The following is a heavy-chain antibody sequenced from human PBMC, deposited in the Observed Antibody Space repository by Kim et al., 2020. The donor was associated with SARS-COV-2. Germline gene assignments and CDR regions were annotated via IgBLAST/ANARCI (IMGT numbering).Heavy chain of an antibody. V-gene: IGHV4-59*08. CDR2: IYYSGST. Sequence: SETLSLTCTVSGGSISSYYWSWIRQPPGKGLEWIGYIYYSGSTNYNPSLKSRVTISVDTSKNQFSLKLSSVTAADTAVYYCAGSIAASRLYYFDYWGQGTLVTVSS. CDR3: AGSIAASRLYYFDY. J-gene: IGHJ4*02. D-gene: IGHD6-6*01. CDR1: GGSISSYY.